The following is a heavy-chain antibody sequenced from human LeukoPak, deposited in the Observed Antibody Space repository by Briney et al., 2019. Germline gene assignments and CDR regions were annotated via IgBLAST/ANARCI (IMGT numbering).Heavy chain of an antibody. Sequence: SETLSLTCTVSGDSISSGSYYWSWIRQPAGKGLEWIGRIYTSGSTNYNPSLRSRVTISVDTSKNQFSLKLSSVTAADTAVYYCARADPERGFDYWGQGTLVTVSS. CDR3: ARADPERGFDY. V-gene: IGHV4-61*02. D-gene: IGHD1-14*01. CDR2: IYTSGST. J-gene: IGHJ4*02. CDR1: GDSISSGSYY.